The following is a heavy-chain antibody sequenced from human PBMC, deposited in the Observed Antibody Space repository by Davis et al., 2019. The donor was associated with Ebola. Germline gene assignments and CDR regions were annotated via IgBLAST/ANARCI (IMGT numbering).Heavy chain of an antibody. CDR1: GFIFSNYG. V-gene: IGHV3-33*01. CDR3: AREWRQQLVY. Sequence: GESLKISCAASGFIFSNYGMHWVRQAPGKGLEWVALMWYDGSRQYYADSVKGRFTVSRDNSRTILYLQMNGLRAEDTAVYYCAREWRQQLVYWGQGTLVTVSS. J-gene: IGHJ4*02. CDR2: MWYDGSRQ. D-gene: IGHD6-13*01.